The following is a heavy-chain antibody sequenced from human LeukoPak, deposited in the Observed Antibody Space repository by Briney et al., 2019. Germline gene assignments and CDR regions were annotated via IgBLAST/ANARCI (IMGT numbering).Heavy chain of an antibody. CDR2: INPNSGDT. CDR3: ARDRGAAARLVNWFDP. V-gene: IGHV1-2*02. CDR1: GYTFTDYY. J-gene: IGHJ5*02. Sequence: ASVKVSCKASGYTFTDYYIHWVRQAPGQGLEWMGWINPNSGDTNYAQKFQGRVTMTRDTSISTAYMELGRLRSDDTALYYCARDRGAAARLVNWFDPWGQGTLVTVSS. D-gene: IGHD6-6*01.